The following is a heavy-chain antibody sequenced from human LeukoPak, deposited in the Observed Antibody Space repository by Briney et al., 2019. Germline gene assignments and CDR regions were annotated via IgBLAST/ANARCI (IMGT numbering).Heavy chain of an antibody. CDR2: IYTSGST. V-gene: IGHV4-61*02. D-gene: IGHD1-20*01. CDR3: ARARVTGTGFLDN. CDR1: GGSISSGSYY. J-gene: IGHJ4*02. Sequence: PSETLSLTCTVSGGSISSGSYYWSWIRQPAGRGLEWIGRIYTSGSTNYNPSLKSRVTISVDTSKNQFSLKLSSVTAADTAVYYCARARVTGTGFLDNWGQGTLVTVSS.